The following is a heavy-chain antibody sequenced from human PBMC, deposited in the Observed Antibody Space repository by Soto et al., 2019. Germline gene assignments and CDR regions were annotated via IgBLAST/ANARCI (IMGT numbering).Heavy chain of an antibody. D-gene: IGHD6-13*01. CDR2: ISSSGSTI. V-gene: IGHV3-48*03. CDR1: GFTFSSYE. Sequence: PGGSLRLSCAASGFTFSSYEMNWVRQAPGKGLEWVSYISSSGSTIYYADSVKGRFTISRDNAKNSLYLQMNSLRAEDTAVYYCARDLAAAVEYYYYGMDVWGQGTTVTVSS. J-gene: IGHJ6*02. CDR3: ARDLAAAVEYYYYGMDV.